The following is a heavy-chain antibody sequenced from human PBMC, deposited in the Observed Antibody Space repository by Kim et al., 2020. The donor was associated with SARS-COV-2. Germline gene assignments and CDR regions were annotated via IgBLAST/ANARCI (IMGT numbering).Heavy chain of an antibody. Sequence: KGRFTISRDNYKNTLYLQMNSLRAEDTAVYYCARVVSGYGGFGIYYGMDVWGQGTTVTVSS. D-gene: IGHD3-22*01. V-gene: IGHV3-30*01. CDR3: ARVVSGYGGFGIYYGMDV. J-gene: IGHJ6*02.